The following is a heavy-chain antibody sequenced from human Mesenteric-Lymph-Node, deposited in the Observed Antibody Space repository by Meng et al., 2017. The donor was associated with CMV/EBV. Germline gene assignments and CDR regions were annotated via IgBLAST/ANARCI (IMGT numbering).Heavy chain of an antibody. V-gene: IGHV4-34*01. CDR2: INHSGST. CDR1: GGSFSGYY. J-gene: IGHJ4*02. D-gene: IGHD4-23*01. Sequence: QVQLRQWGAGPLKPSETLSLTGAVYGGSFSGYYWSWIRQPPGKGLEWIGEINHSGSTNYNPSLKSRVTISVDTSKNQFSLKLSSVTAADTAVYYCARHQRWLKSEGGFNYWGQGTLVTVSS. CDR3: ARHQRWLKSEGGFNY.